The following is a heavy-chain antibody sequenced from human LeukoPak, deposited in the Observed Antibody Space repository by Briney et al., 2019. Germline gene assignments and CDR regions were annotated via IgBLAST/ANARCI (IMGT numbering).Heavy chain of an antibody. D-gene: IGHD6-13*01. Sequence: GGSLRLSCAASGFTFSSYSMNWVRQAPGKGLEWVSSISSSSSYIYYADSVKGRFTISRDNAKNSLYLQMNSLRAEDTAVYYCARGGSSSPGFDYWGQGTLVTVSS. V-gene: IGHV3-21*01. CDR2: ISSSSSYI. J-gene: IGHJ4*02. CDR3: ARGGSSSPGFDY. CDR1: GFTFSSYS.